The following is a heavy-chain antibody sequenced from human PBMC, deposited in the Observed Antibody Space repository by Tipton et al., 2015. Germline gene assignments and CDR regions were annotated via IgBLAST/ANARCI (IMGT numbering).Heavy chain of an antibody. J-gene: IGHJ1*01. CDR3: ARSPRGDYEYIEY. D-gene: IGHD3-16*01. V-gene: IGHV4-61*01. CDR2: ISYTETS. CDR1: GASVSSGPYY. Sequence: TLSLTCTVSGASVSSGPYYWSWIRQPPGKGLQWIGYISYTETSHYNPSLKSRVTISVDTSKNQFSLRLSSVTAADTAVYYCARSPRGDYEYIEYWGQGTLVTVSS.